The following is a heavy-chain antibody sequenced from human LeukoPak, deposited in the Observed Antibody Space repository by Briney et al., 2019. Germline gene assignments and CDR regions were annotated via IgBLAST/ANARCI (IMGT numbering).Heavy chain of an antibody. CDR2: ISSSSSYI. D-gene: IGHD6-19*01. Sequence: GESLRLSCAASGFTFSSYSMNWVRQAPGKGLEWVSSISSSSSYIYYADSVKGRFTISRDNAKNSLYLQMNSLRAEDTAVYYCARVWQWLRYGMDVWGQGTTVTVSS. CDR1: GFTFSSYS. CDR3: ARVWQWLRYGMDV. J-gene: IGHJ6*02. V-gene: IGHV3-21*01.